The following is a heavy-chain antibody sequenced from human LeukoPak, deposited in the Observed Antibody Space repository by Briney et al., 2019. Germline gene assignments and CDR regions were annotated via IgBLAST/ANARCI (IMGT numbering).Heavy chain of an antibody. CDR2: IYTSGST. D-gene: IGHD3-22*01. CDR3: ARDPLTNYDSSGYYWYFDL. CDR1: GGSIRSYY. Sequence: SETLSLTXTVSGGSIRSYYWSWIRQTAGKGLEWLGRIYTSGSTNYNPSLKSRVTMSVDTSKNQFSLKLSSVTAADTAVYYCARDPLTNYDSSGYYWYFDLWGRGTLVTVSS. J-gene: IGHJ2*01. V-gene: IGHV4-4*07.